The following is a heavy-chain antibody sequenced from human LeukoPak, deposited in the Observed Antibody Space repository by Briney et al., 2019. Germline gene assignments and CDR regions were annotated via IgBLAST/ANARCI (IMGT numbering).Heavy chain of an antibody. CDR1: EYTFTSYF. J-gene: IGHJ4*02. V-gene: IGHV1-46*01. CDR2: INPSGGST. Sequence: ASVTVSCKASEYTFTSYFMHWVRQAPGQGLDWMGIINPSGGSTSYAQKFQGRVTMTRDTSTSTVYLDLSSLRSEDTAVYYCARDSADYGDYDYWGQGTLVTVSS. CDR3: ARDSADYGDYDY. D-gene: IGHD4-17*01.